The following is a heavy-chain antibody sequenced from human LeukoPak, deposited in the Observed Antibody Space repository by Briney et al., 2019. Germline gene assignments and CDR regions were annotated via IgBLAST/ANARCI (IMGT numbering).Heavy chain of an antibody. CDR2: ISSNGGST. D-gene: IGHD4-17*01. CDR1: GFTFSTHA. Sequence: GESLKISCSASGFTFSTHAMYWVRQAPGKGLEYVSGISSNGGSTNYADSVKGRFTISRDNSKNTLYPQMSSLRAEDTAVYYCVKSDRPDYADFGLGSWGQGTLVTVSS. J-gene: IGHJ5*02. CDR3: VKSDRPDYADFGLGS. V-gene: IGHV3-64D*06.